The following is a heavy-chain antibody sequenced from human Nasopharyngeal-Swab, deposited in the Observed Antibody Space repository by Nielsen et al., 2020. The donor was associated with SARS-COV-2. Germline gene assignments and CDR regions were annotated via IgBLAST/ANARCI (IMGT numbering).Heavy chain of an antibody. D-gene: IGHD3-16*01. Sequence: WIRQPPGKGLEWVANIKQDGREKYYVDSVEGRFTISRDNAKNSLYLQMNSLRAEDTAVYYCARKGAYYYYYYGMDVWGQGTTVTVSS. J-gene: IGHJ6*02. CDR3: ARKGAYYYYYYGMDV. CDR2: IKQDGREK. V-gene: IGHV3-7*01.